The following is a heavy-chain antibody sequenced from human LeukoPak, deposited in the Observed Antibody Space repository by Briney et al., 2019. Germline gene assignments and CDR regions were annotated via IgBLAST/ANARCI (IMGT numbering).Heavy chain of an antibody. J-gene: IGHJ4*02. CDR3: ARLNWVPGSTWPKIDS. D-gene: IGHD6-13*01. V-gene: IGHV4-59*08. CDR1: GGSISSYY. Sequence: PSETLSLTCTVSGGSISSYYWSWVLQPPGKGLEWIGYIYYSGSTNYNPSLKSRVTISLDTSKNQFSLNLSSVTAADTAVYYCARLNWVPGSTWPKIDSWGQGTLVTVSS. CDR2: IYYSGST.